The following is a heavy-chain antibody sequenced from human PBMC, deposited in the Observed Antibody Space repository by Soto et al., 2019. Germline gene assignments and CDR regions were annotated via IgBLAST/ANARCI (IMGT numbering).Heavy chain of an antibody. CDR1: GFTFSSYW. Sequence: GGSLRLSCAASGFTFSSYWMSWVRQAPGRGLEWVANIKQDGSEKYYVDSVKGRFTISRDNAKNSLYLQMNSLRAEDTAVYYCARVRYCSSTSCYTLPDYWGQGTLVTVSS. J-gene: IGHJ4*02. D-gene: IGHD2-2*02. CDR3: ARVRYCSSTSCYTLPDY. V-gene: IGHV3-7*03. CDR2: IKQDGSEK.